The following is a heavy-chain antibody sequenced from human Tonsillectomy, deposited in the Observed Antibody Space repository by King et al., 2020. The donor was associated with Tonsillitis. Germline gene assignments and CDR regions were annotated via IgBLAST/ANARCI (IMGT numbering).Heavy chain of an antibody. CDR1: GYTFTSYG. CDR3: ARVRDYGGNSEPFWDY. CDR2: ISAYNGNT. Sequence: QLVQSGAEVKKPGASVKVSCKASGYTFTSYGIGWVRQAPGQGLEWMGWISAYNGNTNYAQKLQGRVTMTTDTSTSTAYMELRSLRSDDTAVYYCARVRDYGGNSEPFWDYWGQGTLVTVSS. V-gene: IGHV1-18*01. D-gene: IGHD4-23*01. J-gene: IGHJ4*02.